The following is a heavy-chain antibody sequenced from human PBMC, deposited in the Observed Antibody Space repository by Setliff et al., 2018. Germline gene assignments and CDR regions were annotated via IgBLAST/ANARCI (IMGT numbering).Heavy chain of an antibody. Sequence: TSYDINWVRLAAGQGLEWMGWVSPIDDGKPGYAQKFQGRVTITWVTSISTAYMELSSLRSEDTAVYYCVRVTSGRLDFDYWGQGTPVTVSS. CDR1: TSYD. V-gene: IGHV1-8*01. CDR2: VSPIDDGKP. D-gene: IGHD6-19*01. CDR3: VRVTSGRLDFDY. J-gene: IGHJ4*02.